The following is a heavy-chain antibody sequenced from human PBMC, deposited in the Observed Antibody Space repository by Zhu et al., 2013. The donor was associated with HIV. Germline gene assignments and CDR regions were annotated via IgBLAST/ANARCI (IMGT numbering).Heavy chain of an antibody. Sequence: QVQLVQSGAEVKKPGASVKVSCKASGYTFTSYDINWVRQATGQGLEWMGWMNPNSGNTGYAQKFQGRVTMTRNTSISTAYMELSSLRSEDTAVYYCARGPYGDYSVYYYGMDVWGQGTTVTVSS. J-gene: IGHJ6*02. D-gene: IGHD4-17*01. CDR3: ARGPYGDYSVYYYGMDV. CDR2: MNPNSGNT. CDR1: GYTFTSYD. V-gene: IGHV1-8*01.